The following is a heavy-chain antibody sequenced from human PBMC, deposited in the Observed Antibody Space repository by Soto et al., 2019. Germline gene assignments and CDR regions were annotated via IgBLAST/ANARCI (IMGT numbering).Heavy chain of an antibody. V-gene: IGHV1-18*01. J-gene: IGHJ6*02. Sequence: QVQLVQSGAEVKKPGASVKVSCKASGYTFTSYGISWVRQAPGQGLEWMGWISAYNGNTNYAQKLQGRVTMTTDTSTSTAYMGLMSLRPDDTAVYYGAGSVVPEYCSGGSCYSDYCSGMDVWGQGTTVTASS. CDR2: ISAYNGNT. CDR1: GYTFTSYG. D-gene: IGHD2-15*01. CDR3: AGSVVPEYCSGGSCYSDYCSGMDV.